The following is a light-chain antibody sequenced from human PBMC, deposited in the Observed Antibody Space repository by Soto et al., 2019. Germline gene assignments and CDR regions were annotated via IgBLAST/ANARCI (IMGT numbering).Light chain of an antibody. Sequence: GERATLSCRASQSVSSNLAWYQQKPGQAPRLLIYGASTRATGIPARFSGSGSGTEFTLTISSLQSEDFAVYYCQQYNNWPPPITFGQGTRLEIK. V-gene: IGKV3-15*01. CDR3: QQYNNWPPPIT. J-gene: IGKJ5*01. CDR2: GAS. CDR1: QSVSSN.